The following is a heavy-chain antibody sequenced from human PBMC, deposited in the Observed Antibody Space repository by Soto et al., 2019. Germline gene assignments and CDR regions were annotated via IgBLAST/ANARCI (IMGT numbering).Heavy chain of an antibody. CDR1: GVSCVRWA. Sequence: LRVACGAWGVSCVRWARSCVRQAPWKGLEWVSAISGSGGSRYYADSVRGGFTMSRDNSKKALYMEMNRLRAEDTAVHYCANKPYYDFWSGYSVYGGQGTLVSVSS. D-gene: IGHD3-3*01. V-gene: IGHV3-23*01. CDR2: ISGSGGSR. CDR3: ANKPYYDFWSGYSVY. J-gene: IGHJ4*02.